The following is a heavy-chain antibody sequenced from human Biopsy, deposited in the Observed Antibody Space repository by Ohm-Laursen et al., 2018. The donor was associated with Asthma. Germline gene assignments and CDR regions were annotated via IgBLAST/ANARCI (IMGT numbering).Heavy chain of an antibody. CDR1: GYTFNSAG. CDR3: ARAVDYSHYYGIDV. J-gene: IGHJ6*02. CDR2: ISVYNGNT. V-gene: IGHV1-18*01. D-gene: IGHD3-10*01. Sequence: APVKVSCKSSGYTFNSAGITWVRQAPGQGLEWMGWISVYNGNTKVAQKLQDRVTMITDTSTSTAYMELRSLRSDNTAVYFCARAVDYSHYYGIDVWGQGTTVTVS.